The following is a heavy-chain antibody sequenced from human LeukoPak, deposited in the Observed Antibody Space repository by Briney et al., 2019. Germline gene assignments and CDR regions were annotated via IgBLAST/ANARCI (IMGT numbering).Heavy chain of an antibody. V-gene: IGHV4-59*01. J-gene: IGHJ6*03. Sequence: SETLSLTCTVSGGSISSYYWSWIRQPPGKGLEWIGYIYYSGSTNYNPSLKSRVTISVDTSKNQFSLKLSSVTAADTAVYYCAGGGDYGDYFFYYYMYVWGKGTTVTVSS. CDR2: IYYSGST. CDR3: AGGGDYGDYFFYYYMYV. CDR1: GGSISSYY. D-gene: IGHD4-17*01.